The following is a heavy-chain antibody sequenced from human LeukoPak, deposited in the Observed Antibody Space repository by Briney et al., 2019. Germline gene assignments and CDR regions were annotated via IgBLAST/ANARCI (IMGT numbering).Heavy chain of an antibody. CDR1: GFTFSTYG. J-gene: IGHJ3*02. D-gene: IGHD4-17*01. V-gene: IGHV3-33*05. CDR2: ISYDGSNK. CDR3: AREDNGASDAFDM. Sequence: GRSLRLSCAASGFTFSTYGMYWVRQAPGKGLEWVAVISYDGSNKYYADSVKGRLTISRDNAKNSLYLQMNSLRAEDTAVYYCAREDNGASDAFDMWGQGTMVTVSS.